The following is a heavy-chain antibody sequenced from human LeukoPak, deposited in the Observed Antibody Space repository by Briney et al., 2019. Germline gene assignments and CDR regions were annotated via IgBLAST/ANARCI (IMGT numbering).Heavy chain of an antibody. D-gene: IGHD1-26*01. Sequence: ASVKVSCKASGGTFSSYAISWVRQAPGQGLEWMGWISAYNGNTNYAQKVQGRVTMTTDTSTNTAYMELRSLRSDDTAVYYCARDTRAPYSGTYYSSINDAFAIWGQGTMVTVSS. CDR1: GGTFSSYA. CDR2: ISAYNGNT. J-gene: IGHJ3*02. V-gene: IGHV1-18*01. CDR3: ARDTRAPYSGTYYSSINDAFAI.